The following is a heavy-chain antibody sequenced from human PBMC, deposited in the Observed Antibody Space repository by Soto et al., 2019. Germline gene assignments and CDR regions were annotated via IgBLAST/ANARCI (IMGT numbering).Heavy chain of an antibody. J-gene: IGHJ4*02. Sequence: EVQLVESGGGLVQPGGSLRLSCAASGFTLSSAWMTWVRQAPGKGLEWVANIKEDGSERYYVHSVKGRFTVSRDNAKNSLYLQMASLRAEDTAIYYCVRSYDFWGQGTQVTVSS. CDR1: GFTLSSAW. V-gene: IGHV3-7*05. CDR3: VRSYDF. CDR2: IKEDGSER.